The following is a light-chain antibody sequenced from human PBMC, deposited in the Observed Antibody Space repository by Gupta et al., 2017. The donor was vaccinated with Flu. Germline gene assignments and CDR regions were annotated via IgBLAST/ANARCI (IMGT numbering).Light chain of an antibody. Sequence: SSLYASVGDRVTITCQASQDIRNYLDWYKQKPRKAPKLLIYDASNCETGVSSRLCGSGLGKHFPFTISSRQQVDIASYYYHQNDKLPWLTFGEGTLLEIK. J-gene: IGKJ5*01. CDR3: HQNDKLPWLT. CDR2: DAS. CDR1: QDIRNY. V-gene: IGKV1-33*01.